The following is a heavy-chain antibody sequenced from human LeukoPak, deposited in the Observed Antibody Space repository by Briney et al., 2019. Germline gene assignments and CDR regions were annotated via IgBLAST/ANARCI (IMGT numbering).Heavy chain of an antibody. CDR1: GFTFSHYE. J-gene: IGHJ4*02. D-gene: IGHD6-13*01. CDR3: ARVLYSSSWSYFDS. V-gene: IGHV3-48*03. CDR2: ISSDNITI. Sequence: GGSLRLSCAASGFTFSHYEMNWVRQAPGKGLEWLSYISSDNITIYYADSVKGRFTISRDNARNSLYLQMNSLRAEDTAVYYCARVLYSSSWSYFDSWGQGTLVTVSS.